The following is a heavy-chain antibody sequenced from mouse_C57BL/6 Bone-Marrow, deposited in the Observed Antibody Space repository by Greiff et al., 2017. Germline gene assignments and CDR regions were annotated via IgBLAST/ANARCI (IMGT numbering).Heavy chain of an antibody. J-gene: IGHJ3*01. CDR3: ARPRGSSPFAY. CDR2: ISSGSSTI. V-gene: IGHV5-17*01. Sequence: EVQLVESGGGLVKPGGSLKLSCAASGFTFSDYGMHWVRQAPEKGLEWVAYISSGSSTIYYADTVKGRFTISSDNAKNTLFLQMTSLRSEDPAMYYWARPRGSSPFAYWGQGTLVTVSA. CDR1: GFTFSDYG. D-gene: IGHD1-1*01.